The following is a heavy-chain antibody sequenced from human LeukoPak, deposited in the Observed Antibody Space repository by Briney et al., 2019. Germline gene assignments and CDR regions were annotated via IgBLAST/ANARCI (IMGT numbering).Heavy chain of an antibody. J-gene: IGHJ4*02. CDR2: ISYDGSNK. V-gene: IGHV3-30*03. D-gene: IGHD3-22*01. Sequence: GGSLRLSCAASGFTFSSYGMHWVRQAPGKGLEWVAVISYDGSNKYYADSVKGRFTISRDNSKNTLYLQMNSLRAEDTAVYYCARASNYYDSSGLSYWGQGTLVTVSS. CDR1: GFTFSSYG. CDR3: ARASNYYDSSGLSY.